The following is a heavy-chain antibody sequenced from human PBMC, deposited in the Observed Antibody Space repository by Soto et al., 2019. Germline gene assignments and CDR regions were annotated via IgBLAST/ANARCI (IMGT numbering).Heavy chain of an antibody. CDR2: IYYSGNT. J-gene: IGHJ4*02. CDR3: VRYFSTTKCPFDY. D-gene: IGHD2-2*01. CDR1: RGSISSSGSY. Sequence: SETPSLTCTVSRGSISSSGSYWGWIRQPPGKGLEWIGYIYYSGNTYFNPSLESRVTLSVDTSKNQFSLNLSSVTAADTAVYYCVRYFSTTKCPFDYWGQGPLVTGS. V-gene: IGHV4-30-4*01.